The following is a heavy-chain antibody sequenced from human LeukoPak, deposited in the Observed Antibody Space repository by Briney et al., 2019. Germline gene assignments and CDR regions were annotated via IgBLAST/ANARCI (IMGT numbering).Heavy chain of an antibody. D-gene: IGHD3-22*01. J-gene: IGHJ4*02. CDR1: GFTFSDYY. CDR2: ISSGGRTM. CDR3: AREYYDSSGYYRYYFDY. Sequence: GGSLXLSCAASGFTFSDYYMTWIRQAPGKGLEWISYISSGGRTMYYTDSVKGRFTISRDNAKNSLYLQMNSLRAEDTAVCYCAREYYDSSGYYRYYFDYWGQGTLVTVSS. V-gene: IGHV3-11*04.